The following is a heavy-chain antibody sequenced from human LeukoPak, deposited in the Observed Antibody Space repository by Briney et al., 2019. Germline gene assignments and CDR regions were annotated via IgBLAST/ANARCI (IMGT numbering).Heavy chain of an antibody. V-gene: IGHV1-18*01. J-gene: IGHJ4*02. D-gene: IGHD3-10*01. Sequence: ASVKVSCKASGYTFTSYGISWVRQAPGQGLEWMGWISAYNGNTNYAQKLQGRVTMTTDTSTSTAYMELRSLRSDDTAVYYCARDTEVLLWFGELADYWGQGTLVTVSS. CDR3: ARDTEVLLWFGELADY. CDR2: ISAYNGNT. CDR1: GYTFTSYG.